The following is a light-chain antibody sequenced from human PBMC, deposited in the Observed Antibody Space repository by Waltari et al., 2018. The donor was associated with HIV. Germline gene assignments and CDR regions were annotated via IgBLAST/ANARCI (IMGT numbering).Light chain of an antibody. Sequence: SYDLTQPPSVSVSPGQTASITCSGHKLRDKSVSWYQQRPGQSPVLVIFEGTKRPSDIPDRFSGSNSGNAASLTIRGTQAMDEADYFCQAWDNSAAVFGSGTKVTGL. CDR1: KLRDKS. J-gene: IGLJ1*01. CDR3: QAWDNSAAV. CDR2: EGT. V-gene: IGLV3-1*01.